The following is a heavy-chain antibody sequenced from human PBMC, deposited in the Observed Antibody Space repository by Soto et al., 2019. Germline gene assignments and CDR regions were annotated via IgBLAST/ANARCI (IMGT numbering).Heavy chain of an antibody. CDR3: ARGLPITMIVVVTATFDY. V-gene: IGHV4-34*01. CDR1: GGSFSGYY. D-gene: IGHD3-22*01. CDR2: INHSGST. Sequence: SETLSLTCAVYGGSFSGYYWSWIRQPPGKGLEWIGEINHSGSTNYNPSLKSRVTISVDTSKNQFSLKLSSVTVADTAVYYCARGLPITMIVVVTATFDYWGQGTLVTVSS. J-gene: IGHJ4*02.